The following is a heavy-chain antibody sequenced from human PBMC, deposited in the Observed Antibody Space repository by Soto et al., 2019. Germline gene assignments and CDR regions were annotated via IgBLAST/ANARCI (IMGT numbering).Heavy chain of an antibody. CDR1: GDSVSSGSYY. CDR3: ARDKSAAAGV. V-gene: IGHV4-61*01. J-gene: IGHJ4*02. CDR2: IYYSGST. Sequence: SETLSLTCSVSGDSVSSGSYYWSWVRQPPGKGLEWIGYIYYSGSTNYNPSLKSRVTISVDTSKNQFSLKLSSVTAADTAVYYCARDKSAAAGVWGQGTLVTVSS. D-gene: IGHD6-13*01.